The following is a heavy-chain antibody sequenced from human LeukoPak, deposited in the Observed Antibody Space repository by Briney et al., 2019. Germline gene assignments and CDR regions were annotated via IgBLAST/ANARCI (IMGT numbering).Heavy chain of an antibody. D-gene: IGHD4-23*01. CDR3: ARGRWLPTGGDY. CDR1: GFTFSSYG. Sequence: GGSLRLSCAASGFTFSSYGMHWVRQAPGKGLEWVAVIWYDGSNKYYADSVKGRFTISRDNSKNTLYLQMNSLRVEDTAVYYGARGRWLPTGGDYWGQGTLVTVSS. J-gene: IGHJ4*02. V-gene: IGHV3-33*01. CDR2: IWYDGSNK.